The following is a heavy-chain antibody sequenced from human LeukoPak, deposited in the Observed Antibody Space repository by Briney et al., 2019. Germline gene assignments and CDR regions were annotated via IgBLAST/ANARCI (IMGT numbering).Heavy chain of an antibody. CDR1: GGSISSHY. CDR2: IYYSGST. J-gene: IGHJ6*02. CDR3: ARDQTGIPPDYCYGLDV. D-gene: IGHD2-2*02. V-gene: IGHV4-59*11. Sequence: SETLSLTCTVSGGSISSHYWSWIRQSPGKGLEGIGYIYYSGSTDYNPSLKSRVTISVDTSKNQISLKLRSVTAADTAVYYCARDQTGIPPDYCYGLDVWGQGTTVTVSS.